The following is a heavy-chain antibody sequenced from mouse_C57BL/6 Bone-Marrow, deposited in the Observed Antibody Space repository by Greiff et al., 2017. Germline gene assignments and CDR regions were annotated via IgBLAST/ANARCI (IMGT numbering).Heavy chain of an antibody. V-gene: IGHV1-22*01. J-gene: IGHJ2*01. CDR3: ARGGTVVRYYFDY. CDR2: INPNNGGT. Sequence: EVQLQQSGPELVKPGASVKMSCKASGYTFTDYNMHWVKQSHGKSLEWIGYINPNNGGTSYNQKFKGKATLTVNTSSSTAYMELRSPASEDSAVYYCARGGTVVRYYFDYWGQGTTLTVSS. D-gene: IGHD1-1*01. CDR1: GYTFTDYN.